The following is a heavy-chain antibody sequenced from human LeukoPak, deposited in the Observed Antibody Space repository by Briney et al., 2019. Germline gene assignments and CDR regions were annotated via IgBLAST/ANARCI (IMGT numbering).Heavy chain of an antibody. J-gene: IGHJ4*02. CDR3: TRNTVTIHFDY. Sequence: GGSLRLSCTSSGFSIDDYALSWVRQAPGKGLEWVGYIASKAFGATPQYAPSVRGRFTISRDDSRGIAYLQMGRLKTEDTAVYYCTRNTVTIHFDYWGQGTLVTVSS. CDR1: GFSIDDYA. V-gene: IGHV3-49*04. D-gene: IGHD4-17*01. CDR2: IASKAFGATP.